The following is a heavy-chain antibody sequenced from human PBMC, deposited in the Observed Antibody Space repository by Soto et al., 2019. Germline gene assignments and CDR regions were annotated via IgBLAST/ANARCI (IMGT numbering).Heavy chain of an antibody. Sequence: QVPLVESGGGVVQPGRSLRLSCAASGFTFSSYVMHWVRQAPGKGLEWVAVISYDGSNKYYADSVKGRFTISRDNSKNTLYLQMNSLRAEDTAVYYCAREGTTMVYAFDIWGQGTMVTVSS. D-gene: IGHD5-18*01. V-gene: IGHV3-30-3*01. CDR3: AREGTTMVYAFDI. CDR2: ISYDGSNK. CDR1: GFTFSSYV. J-gene: IGHJ3*02.